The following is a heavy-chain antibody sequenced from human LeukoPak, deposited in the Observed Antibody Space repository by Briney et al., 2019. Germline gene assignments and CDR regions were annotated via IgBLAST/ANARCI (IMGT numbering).Heavy chain of an antibody. Sequence: SETLSLTCTVSVGSISSYYWSWIRQPPGKGLEWMGYIYYSGSTNYNPSLKSRVTISVDTSKNQFSLKLSSVTAADTAVYYCALSWIAAAGAFDYWGQGTLVTVSS. CDR1: VGSISSYY. D-gene: IGHD6-13*01. V-gene: IGHV4-59*01. CDR2: IYYSGST. J-gene: IGHJ4*02. CDR3: ALSWIAAAGAFDY.